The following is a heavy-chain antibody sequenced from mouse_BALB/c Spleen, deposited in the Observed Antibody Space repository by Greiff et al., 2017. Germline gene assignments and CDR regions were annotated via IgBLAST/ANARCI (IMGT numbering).Heavy chain of an antibody. V-gene: IGHV5-6-4*01. CDR3: ARGGGLDGYYEAMDY. CDR1: GFTFSSYT. J-gene: IGHJ4*01. Sequence: EVKVVESGGGLVKPGGSLKLSCAASGFTFSSYTMSWVRQTPEKRLEWVATISSGGSYTYYPDSVKGRFTISRDNAKNTLYLQMSSLRSEDTAMYYCARGGGLDGYYEAMDYWGQGTSVTVSS. D-gene: IGHD2-3*01. CDR2: ISSGGSYT.